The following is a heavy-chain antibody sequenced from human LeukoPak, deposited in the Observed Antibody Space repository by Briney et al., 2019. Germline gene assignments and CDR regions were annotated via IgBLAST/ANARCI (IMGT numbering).Heavy chain of an antibody. CDR2: MFHSGDT. CDR1: GYSISIGSY. CDR3: AKVGAYGDYARHDY. J-gene: IGHJ4*02. Sequence: PSETLSLTCAVSGYSISIGSYWGWIRQPPGKGLEWIGSMFHSGDTYHNPSLKSRVTISADTSKNQFSLKLTSVTAADTAVYYCAKVGAYGDYARHDYWGQGTLVTVSP. V-gene: IGHV4-38-2*01. D-gene: IGHD4-17*01.